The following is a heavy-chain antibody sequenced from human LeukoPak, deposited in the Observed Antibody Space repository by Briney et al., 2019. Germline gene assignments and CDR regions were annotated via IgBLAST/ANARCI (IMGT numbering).Heavy chain of an antibody. CDR1: GYTFTGYY. CDR3: ARLQGYSGYDWVFDY. CDR2: INPNSGGT. J-gene: IGHJ4*02. D-gene: IGHD5-12*01. V-gene: IGHV1-2*06. Sequence: ASVKVSCKASGYTFTGYYMHWVGQAPGQGLEWMGRINPNSGGTNYAQKFQGRVTMTRDTSIRTAYMEMSRLRSDDTAVYYCARLQGYSGYDWVFDYWGQGTLVTVSS.